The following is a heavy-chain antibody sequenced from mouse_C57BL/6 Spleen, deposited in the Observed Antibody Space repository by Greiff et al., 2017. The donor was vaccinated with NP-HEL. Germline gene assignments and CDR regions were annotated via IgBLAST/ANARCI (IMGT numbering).Heavy chain of an antibody. V-gene: IGHV1-11*01. CDR2: IYPVSGET. D-gene: IGHD2-5*01. J-gene: IGHJ4*01. CDR1: GYTFTDHI. CDR3: GRSIHYSIPGAMDY. Sequence: LMESGAELASPGASVALSCKASGYTFTDHIMKWVKKRPGQGLEWIGRIYPVSGETNSNQKFMGNATFSVDRSSSTVYMVLNSLTSEDPAVYYCGRSIHYSIPGAMDYWGQGTSVTVSS.